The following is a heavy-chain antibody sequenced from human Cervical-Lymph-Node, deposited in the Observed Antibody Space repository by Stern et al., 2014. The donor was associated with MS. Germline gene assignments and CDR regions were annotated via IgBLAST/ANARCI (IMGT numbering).Heavy chain of an antibody. CDR3: ARDPYSNYVMHGMDV. V-gene: IGHV3-30*03. CDR1: GFTFSKYG. CDR2: ISYDGNSK. D-gene: IGHD4-11*01. J-gene: IGHJ6*02. Sequence: DPLVESGGGVVQPGRSLRLSCAASGFTFSKYGMHWVRPAPGKGLGWVAVISYDGNSKYYADFVKCRFTISRYNSKNTLYLQMNSLKAEDTAVYSCARDPYSNYVMHGMDVWGQGTTVTVSS.